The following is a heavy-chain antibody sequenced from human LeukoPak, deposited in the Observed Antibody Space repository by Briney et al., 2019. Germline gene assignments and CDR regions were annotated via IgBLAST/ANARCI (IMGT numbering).Heavy chain of an antibody. CDR2: ISYDGSNK. CDR1: GFTFSSYG. CDR3: AKLWSVSVTSHAFDI. Sequence: GGSLRLSCAASGFTFSSYGMHWVRQAPGKGLEWVAVISYDGSNKYYADSVKGRFTISRDNSKNTLYPQMNSLRAEDTAVYYCAKLWSVSVTSHAFDIWGQGTMVTVSS. D-gene: IGHD4-17*01. J-gene: IGHJ3*02. V-gene: IGHV3-30*18.